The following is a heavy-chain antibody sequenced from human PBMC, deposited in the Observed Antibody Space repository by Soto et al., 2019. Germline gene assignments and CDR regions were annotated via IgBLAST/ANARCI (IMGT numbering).Heavy chain of an antibody. D-gene: IGHD1-26*01. CDR2: INPNSGGT. Sequence: ASVKVSCKXSGYTFTGYYMHWVRQAPGQGLEWMGWINPNSGGTNYAQKFQGWVTMTRDTSISTAYMELSRLRSDDTAVYYCARGYIVGATRYFDYWGQGTLVTVSS. V-gene: IGHV1-2*04. CDR1: GYTFTGYY. J-gene: IGHJ4*02. CDR3: ARGYIVGATRYFDY.